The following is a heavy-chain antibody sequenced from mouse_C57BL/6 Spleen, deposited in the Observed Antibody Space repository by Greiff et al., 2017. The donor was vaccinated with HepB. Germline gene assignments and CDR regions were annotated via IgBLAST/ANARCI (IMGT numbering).Heavy chain of an antibody. CDR2: ISDGGSYT. CDR1: GFTFSSYA. CDR3: AREGAYYSNYYAMDY. D-gene: IGHD2-5*01. Sequence: EVKLVESGGGLVKPGGSLKLSCAASGFTFSSYAMSWVRQTPEKRLEWVATISDGGSYTYYPDNVKGRFTISRDNAKNNLYLQMSHLKSEDTAMYYGAREGAYYSNYYAMDYWGQGTSVTVSS. V-gene: IGHV5-4*01. J-gene: IGHJ4*01.